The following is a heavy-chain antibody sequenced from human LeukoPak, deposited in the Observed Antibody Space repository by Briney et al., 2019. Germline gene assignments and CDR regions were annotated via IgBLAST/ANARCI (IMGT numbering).Heavy chain of an antibody. CDR1: GFTFSNYN. Sequence: GGSLRLSCAASGFTFSNYNMIWVRQAPGKGLEWISYITGSSITMYYADSVKGRFTISRDNAKNSLYLQMNSLRAEDTAVYYCAKDRHQQLPMKFDYWGQGTLVTVSS. CDR3: AKDRHQQLPMKFDY. CDR2: ITGSSITM. V-gene: IGHV3-48*04. D-gene: IGHD6-13*01. J-gene: IGHJ4*02.